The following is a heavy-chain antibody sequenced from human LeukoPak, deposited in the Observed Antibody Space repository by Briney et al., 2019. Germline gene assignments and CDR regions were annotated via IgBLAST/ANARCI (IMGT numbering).Heavy chain of an antibody. CDR2: INHNAEMI. CDR1: GFPFGSYV. Sequence: GGSLRLSCEGSGFPFGSYVMRWVRQAPGKGLEWIAYINHNAEMIFYPDFVKGRFIISRDNAKSSVYLQMNALRYEDTGIYYCARDHDWAFHIWGQGTLVTVSS. V-gene: IGHV3-48*03. CDR3: ARDHDWAFHI. J-gene: IGHJ1*01. D-gene: IGHD3-9*01.